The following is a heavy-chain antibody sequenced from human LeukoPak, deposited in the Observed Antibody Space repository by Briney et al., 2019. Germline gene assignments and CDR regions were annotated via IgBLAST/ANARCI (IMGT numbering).Heavy chain of an antibody. D-gene: IGHD1-7*01. Sequence: PGGSLRLSCAASGFAFTNYWVHWVRQAPGKGLMWVSRLKSEGGDTIYADSVKGRFTISIDNAKNTVYLQMNSLRAEDTAVYYCARRGTRTGTTGRPFDYCGQGGLGTVSS. V-gene: IGHV3-74*01. CDR3: ARRGTRTGTTGRPFDY. CDR1: GFAFTNYW. CDR2: LKSEGGDT. J-gene: IGHJ4*02.